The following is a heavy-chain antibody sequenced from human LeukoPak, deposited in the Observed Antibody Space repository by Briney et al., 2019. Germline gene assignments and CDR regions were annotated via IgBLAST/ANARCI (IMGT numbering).Heavy chain of an antibody. CDR2: INPNSGGT. Sequence: ASVKLSCKASGYTLIGYYIHWVRQAPGQGLEWIRWINPNSGGTKSAQKFQGRVTMTRDTSISTAYMELSSLRSDDTAVYYCARVSSTILAWAFDYWGQGTLVTVSS. CDR1: GYTLIGYY. CDR3: ARVSSTILAWAFDY. V-gene: IGHV1-2*02. J-gene: IGHJ4*02. D-gene: IGHD2/OR15-2a*01.